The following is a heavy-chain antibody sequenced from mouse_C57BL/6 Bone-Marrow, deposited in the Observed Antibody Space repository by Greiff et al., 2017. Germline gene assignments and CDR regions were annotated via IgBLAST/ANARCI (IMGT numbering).Heavy chain of an antibody. Sequence: QVQLQQSGAELVKPGASVKMSCKASGYTFTSYWITWVKQRPGQGLEWIGDIYPGSGSTNYNEKFKSKATLTVDTSSSTAYMQLSSLTSEDSAVYYCARSRVYCYYAMDYWGQGTTVTVSS. V-gene: IGHV1-55*01. CDR1: GYTFTSYW. CDR2: IYPGSGST. CDR3: ARSRVYCYYAMDY. D-gene: IGHD2-1*01. J-gene: IGHJ4*01.